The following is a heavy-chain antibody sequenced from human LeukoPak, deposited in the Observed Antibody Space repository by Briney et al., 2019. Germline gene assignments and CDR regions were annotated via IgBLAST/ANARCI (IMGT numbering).Heavy chain of an antibody. CDR2: IYYSGST. V-gene: IGHV4-59*12. CDR3: ARGPSLEYSSSSPDY. Sequence: SETLSLTCTVSGGSISSYYWSWIRQPPGKGLEWIGYIYYSGSTNYNPSLKSRVTISVDTSKSQFSLKLSSVTAADTAVYYCARGPSLEYSSSSPDYWGQGTLVTVSS. D-gene: IGHD6-6*01. CDR1: GGSISSYY. J-gene: IGHJ4*02.